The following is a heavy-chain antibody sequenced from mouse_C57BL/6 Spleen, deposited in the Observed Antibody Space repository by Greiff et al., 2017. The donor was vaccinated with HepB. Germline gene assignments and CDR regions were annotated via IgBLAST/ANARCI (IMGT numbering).Heavy chain of an antibody. V-gene: IGHV1-52*01. D-gene: IGHD1-1*01. J-gene: IGHJ4*01. CDR3: AREDYGSLYAMDY. CDR2: IDPSDSET. Sequence: QVQLQQPGAELVRPGSSVKLSCKASGYTFTSYWMHWVKQRPIQGLEWIGNIDPSDSETHYNQKFKDKATLTVDKSSSTAYMQISSLTSEDSAVYYCAREDYGSLYAMDYWGQGTSVTVSS. CDR1: GYTFTSYW.